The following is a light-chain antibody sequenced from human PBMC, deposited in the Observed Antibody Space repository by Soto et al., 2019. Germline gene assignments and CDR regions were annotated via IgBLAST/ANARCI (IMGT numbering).Light chain of an antibody. CDR3: QQRYNWPPTWT. J-gene: IGKJ1*01. CDR1: QSVSSY. CDR2: DAS. Sequence: IVLTQSPATLSLSPGERATLSCRASQSVSSYLAWYQQKPGQAPRLLIYDASNRATGIPTRFSGSGSGADFTRTISSLEPEDFAVYYCQQRYNWPPTWTFGQGTKVEIK. V-gene: IGKV3-11*01.